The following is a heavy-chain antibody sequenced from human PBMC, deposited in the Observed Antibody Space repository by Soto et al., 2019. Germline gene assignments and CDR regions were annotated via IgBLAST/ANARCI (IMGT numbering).Heavy chain of an antibody. V-gene: IGHV3-21*01. Sequence: EVQLVESGGGLVKPGGSLRLSCAASGFTFSSYSMNWVHQAPGKGLEWVSSISSSSSYIYYADSVKGRFTISRDNAKNTMYLQMNSLRAEDTAVYYCARVGSHNWFDPWGQGTLVTVSS. J-gene: IGHJ5*02. CDR3: ARVGSHNWFDP. CDR1: GFTFSSYS. CDR2: ISSSSSYI.